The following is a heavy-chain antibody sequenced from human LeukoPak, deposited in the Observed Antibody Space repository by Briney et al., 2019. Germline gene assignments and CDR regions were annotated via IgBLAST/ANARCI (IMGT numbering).Heavy chain of an antibody. D-gene: IGHD5-12*01. V-gene: IGHV2-70*04. CDR1: GFSLSTSGMR. CDR2: IDWNDDK. Sequence: SGPALVKPTQTRTLTCTFSGFSLSTSGMRVSWIRQPPGKALEWLARIDWNDDKFYSTSLKTRLTISKDTSKNQVVLTMTNMDPVDTATYYCARTRATMRGFDYWGQGTLVTVSS. J-gene: IGHJ4*02. CDR3: ARTRATMRGFDY.